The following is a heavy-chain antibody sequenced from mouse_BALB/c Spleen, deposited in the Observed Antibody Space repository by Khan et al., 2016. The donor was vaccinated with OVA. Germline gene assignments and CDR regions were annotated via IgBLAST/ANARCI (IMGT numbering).Heavy chain of an antibody. CDR1: GFTFSTYG. CDR3: ARLAYYYDSEGFAY. CDR2: VSTGGHYT. V-gene: IGHV5-6*01. D-gene: IGHD1-1*01. J-gene: IGHJ3*01. Sequence: EVELVESGGDVVKPGGSLKLSCAAPGFTFSTYGMSWVRQTPDKRLEWVATVSTGGHYTYYPDTVKGRFTISRDNAKNTLYLQMSSLKSEDTAMFYCARLAYYYDSEGFAYWGQGTLVTVSA.